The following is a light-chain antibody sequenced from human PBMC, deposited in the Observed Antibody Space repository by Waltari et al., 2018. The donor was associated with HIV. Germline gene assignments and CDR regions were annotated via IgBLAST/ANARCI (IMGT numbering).Light chain of an antibody. Sequence: EIVLTQSPATLSLSPGERATLSCRASQSVSSYLAWYRQKPGQAPRLLIYDASNRATGIPARFSGSGSGSDFTLTISSLEPEDFAVYYCQQRSNGPRTFGQGTKVEIK. J-gene: IGKJ1*01. CDR2: DAS. V-gene: IGKV3-11*01. CDR1: QSVSSY. CDR3: QQRSNGPRT.